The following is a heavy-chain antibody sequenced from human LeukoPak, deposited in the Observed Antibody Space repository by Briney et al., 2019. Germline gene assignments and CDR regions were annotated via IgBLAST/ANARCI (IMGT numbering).Heavy chain of an antibody. CDR3: ARAGPSYGSVSSIEKPDY. CDR2: MNPNSGNT. D-gene: IGHD3-10*01. Sequence: SVKVSCKASGYTFTSYDINWVRQATGQGLEWMGWMNPNSGNTGYAQKFQGRVTMTRNTSISTAYMELSSLRSEDKAVYYCARAGPSYGSVSSIEKPDYWGQGTLVTVSS. V-gene: IGHV1-8*01. J-gene: IGHJ4*02. CDR1: GYTFTSYD.